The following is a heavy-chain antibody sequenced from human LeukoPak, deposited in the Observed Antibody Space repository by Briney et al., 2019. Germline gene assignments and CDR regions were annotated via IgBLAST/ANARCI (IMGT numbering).Heavy chain of an antibody. J-gene: IGHJ4*02. D-gene: IGHD4-17*01. V-gene: IGHV1-2*02. CDR3: ATSHTTYADYEPPDY. CDR2: INPNSGGT. Sequence: ASVKVSCKASGYTFTGYYMHRVRQAPGQGLEWMGWINPNSGGTKYAQKFQGRVTMTRDTSITTAYMELSRLRSDDTAVYYCATSHTTYADYEPPDYWGQGTLVTVSS. CDR1: GYTFTGYY.